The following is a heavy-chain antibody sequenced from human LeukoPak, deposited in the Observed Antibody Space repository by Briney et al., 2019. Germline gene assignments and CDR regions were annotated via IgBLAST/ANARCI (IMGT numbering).Heavy chain of an antibody. Sequence: PGGSLRLSCAASGFTFSSYAMSWVRQAPGKGLEWVSAISCSGGSTYYADSVKGRFTISRDNSKNTLYLQMNSLRAEDTAVYYCSKAPAAAGPHFDYWGQGTLVTVSS. D-gene: IGHD6-13*01. CDR2: ISCSGGST. CDR3: SKAPAAAGPHFDY. CDR1: GFTFSSYA. V-gene: IGHV3-23*01. J-gene: IGHJ4*02.